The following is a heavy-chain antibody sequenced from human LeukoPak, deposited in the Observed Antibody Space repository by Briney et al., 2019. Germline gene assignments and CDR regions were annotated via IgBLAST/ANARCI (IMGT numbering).Heavy chain of an antibody. Sequence: GGSLRLSCVASRFTFSNYAMSWVRQAPGKGLEWVSAISGSGGSTYYADSVKGRFTISRDNSKNTLYLQMNSLRAEDTAIYYCASLSGFADAFDIWGQGTMVTVSS. D-gene: IGHD3-9*01. V-gene: IGHV3-23*01. J-gene: IGHJ3*02. CDR3: ASLSGFADAFDI. CDR1: RFTFSNYA. CDR2: ISGSGGST.